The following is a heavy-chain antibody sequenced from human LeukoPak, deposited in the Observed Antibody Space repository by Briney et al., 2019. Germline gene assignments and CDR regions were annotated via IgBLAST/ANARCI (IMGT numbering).Heavy chain of an antibody. CDR3: AKDIGSSWYGDGMDV. D-gene: IGHD6-13*01. Sequence: GRSLRLSCAASGFTFDDYAMHWVRQAPGKGLEWVSGISWNSGSIGYADSVKGRFTISRDNAKNSLYLQMNSLRAEDTALYYCAKDIGSSWYGDGMDVWGQGTTVTVSS. J-gene: IGHJ6*02. CDR2: ISWNSGSI. V-gene: IGHV3-9*01. CDR1: GFTFDDYA.